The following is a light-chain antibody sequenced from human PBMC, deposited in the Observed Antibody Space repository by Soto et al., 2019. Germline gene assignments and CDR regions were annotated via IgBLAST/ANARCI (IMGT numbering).Light chain of an antibody. CDR1: SSDVGNYNL. J-gene: IGLJ1*01. V-gene: IGLV2-23*01. Sequence: QSVLTQPASVSGSPGRSITISCTGGSSDVGNYNLVPWYQQHPDRAPKLIIFEGNKRPSGISNRFSGSKSGNTASLTISGLQPEDEADYYCCSYEGRTNYVFGIGTKVTVL. CDR3: CSYEGRTNYV. CDR2: EGN.